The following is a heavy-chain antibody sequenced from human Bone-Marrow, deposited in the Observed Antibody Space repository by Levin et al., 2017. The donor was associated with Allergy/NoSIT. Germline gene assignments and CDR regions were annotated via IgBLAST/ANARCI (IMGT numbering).Heavy chain of an antibody. D-gene: IGHD2-15*01. CDR2: IRNKNEGGTT. CDR1: ASGFTFSKAW. CDR3: TTDNWPRVGKGGIAY. V-gene: IGHV3-15*07. Sequence: GGSLRLSCAASASGFTFSKAWMNWVRQVPGKGLEWVGIIRNKNEGGTTDYAAPVKGRFIISRDDSRNTLYLQMTSLKAEDTGIYYCTTDNWPRVGKGGIAYWGQGTLVTVSS. J-gene: IGHJ4*02.